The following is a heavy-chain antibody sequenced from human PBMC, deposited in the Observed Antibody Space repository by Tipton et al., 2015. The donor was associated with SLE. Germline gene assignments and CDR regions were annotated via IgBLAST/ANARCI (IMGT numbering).Heavy chain of an antibody. CDR1: GDSVTSSGYY. CDR3: ARATDWNLSPDV. Sequence: TLSLTCTATGDSVTSSGYYWSWIRQHPGKGLEWIGFISYDGRTKYNPSLKSRVIISLDTSKTQFFLRLSSVTAADTAVYFCARATDWNLSPDVWGKGTTVTVSS. CDR2: ISYDGRT. J-gene: IGHJ6*04. V-gene: IGHV4-31*03. D-gene: IGHD1-7*01.